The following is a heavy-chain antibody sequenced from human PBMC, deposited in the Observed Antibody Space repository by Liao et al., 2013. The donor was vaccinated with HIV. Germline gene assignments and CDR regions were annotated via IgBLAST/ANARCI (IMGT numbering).Heavy chain of an antibody. Sequence: QVQLQQWGPGLVKPSETLSLTCTVSGGSISSYHWSWIRQPAGKGLEWIGRIYTTGSANYNPSLKSRVTMSVDTSKNQFSLKLSSVTAADTAVYYCARTDQYYDFWNGYENWFDPWGQGTLVTVSS. D-gene: IGHD3-3*01. CDR1: GGSISSYH. CDR3: ARTDQYYDFWNGYENWFDP. J-gene: IGHJ5*02. CDR2: IYTTGSA. V-gene: IGHV4-4*07.